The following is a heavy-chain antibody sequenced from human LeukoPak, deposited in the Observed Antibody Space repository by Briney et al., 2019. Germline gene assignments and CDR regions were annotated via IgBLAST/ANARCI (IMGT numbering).Heavy chain of an antibody. D-gene: IGHD6-13*01. Sequence: PGRSLRLSCAASGFTFSNYAMHWVRQAPGKGLEWVAVISYDGSNKYYADSVKGRFTISIDNSKNTLYLQMNSLRAEDTAVYHCARGGIAAAGFPFDYWGQGTLVTVSS. J-gene: IGHJ4*02. V-gene: IGHV3-30-3*01. CDR1: GFTFSNYA. CDR3: ARGGIAAAGFPFDY. CDR2: ISYDGSNK.